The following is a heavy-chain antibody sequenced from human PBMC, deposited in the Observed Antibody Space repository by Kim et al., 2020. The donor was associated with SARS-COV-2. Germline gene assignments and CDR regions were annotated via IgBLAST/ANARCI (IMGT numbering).Heavy chain of an antibody. CDR1: GYTFTGYY. D-gene: IGHD2-15*01. J-gene: IGHJ3*02. Sequence: ASVKVSCQASGYTFTGYYMHWVRQAPGQGLEWMGRINPNSGGTNYAQKFQGRVTMTRDTSISTAYMELSRLRSDDTAVYYCARELTNRRVVALLIWGQGTMVTVSS. CDR3: ARELTNRRVVALLI. CDR2: INPNSGGT. V-gene: IGHV1-2*06.